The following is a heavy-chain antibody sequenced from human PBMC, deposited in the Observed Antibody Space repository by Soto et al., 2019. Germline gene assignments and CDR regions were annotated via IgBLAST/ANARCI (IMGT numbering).Heavy chain of an antibody. J-gene: IGHJ6*01. V-gene: IGHV3-30*18. CDR1: GFTFSSYG. Sequence: QVQLVESGGGVVQPGRSPRLSCAASGFTFSSYGMHWVRQAPGKGLEWVAVISYDGSNTYYADSVKGRSTISRDNSKNTLYLQMNSLRAEDTAVYYCAKNYNFWSGASPGYHGMDVWGQGTTVTVSS. D-gene: IGHD3-3*01. CDR3: AKNYNFWSGASPGYHGMDV. CDR2: ISYDGSNT.